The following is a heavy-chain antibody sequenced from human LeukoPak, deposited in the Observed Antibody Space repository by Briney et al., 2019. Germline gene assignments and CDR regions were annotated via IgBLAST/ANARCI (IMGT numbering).Heavy chain of an antibody. CDR1: GYTFTGYF. V-gene: IGHV1-2*02. D-gene: IGHD3/OR15-3a*01. CDR3: ARDGPSPGAFDI. CDR2: INPNSGGT. J-gene: IGHJ3*02. Sequence: HRASVKVSCKASGYTFTGYFVHWVRQAPGQGLEWLGWINPNSGGTNYAQKFQGRVSMTRDTSIGTAYMELRSLRSDDTAVYYCARDGPSPGAFDIWGQGTMVTVSS.